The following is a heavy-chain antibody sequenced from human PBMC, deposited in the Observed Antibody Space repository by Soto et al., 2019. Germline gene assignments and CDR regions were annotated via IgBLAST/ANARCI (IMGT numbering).Heavy chain of an antibody. CDR1: GYTFISYD. CDR2: MNPNSGNT. Sequence: ASVKVSCKASGYTFISYDINWVRQATGQGLEWMGWMNPNSGNTGYAQKFQGRVTMTRNTSTSTAYMELSSLRSEDTAVYYCARGPMNFEYYDFWSGYYRFDPWGQGTLVTVSS. V-gene: IGHV1-8*01. D-gene: IGHD3-3*01. CDR3: ARGPMNFEYYDFWSGYYRFDP. J-gene: IGHJ5*02.